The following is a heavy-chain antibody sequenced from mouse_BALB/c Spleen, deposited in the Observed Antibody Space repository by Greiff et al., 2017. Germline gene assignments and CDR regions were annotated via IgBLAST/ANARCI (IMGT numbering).Heavy chain of an antibody. J-gene: IGHJ3*01. CDR2: ISNGGGST. CDR3: ARHERGSDGYPWFAY. V-gene: IGHV5-12-2*01. D-gene: IGHD2-3*01. CDR1: GFTFSSYT. Sequence: EVMLVESGGDLVKPGGSLKLSCAASGFTFSSYTMSWVRQTPEKRLEWVAYISNGGGSTYYPDTVKGRFTISRDNAKNTLYLQMSSLKSEDTAMYYCARHERGSDGYPWFAYWGQGTLVTVSA.